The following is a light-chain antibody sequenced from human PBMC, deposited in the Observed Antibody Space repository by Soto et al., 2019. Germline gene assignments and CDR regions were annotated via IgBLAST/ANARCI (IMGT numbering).Light chain of an antibody. Sequence: EIVLTQSPGTLSLSPGERATLSCRASQSVSNNYLAWYQQRPGQAPWLLIYGAFNRATGIPDRFSGSGSGTDFPLTISRLEPGDFAVYYCQQYGSAGTFGQGTKVDIK. J-gene: IGKJ1*01. CDR1: QSVSNNY. CDR3: QQYGSAGT. V-gene: IGKV3-20*01. CDR2: GAF.